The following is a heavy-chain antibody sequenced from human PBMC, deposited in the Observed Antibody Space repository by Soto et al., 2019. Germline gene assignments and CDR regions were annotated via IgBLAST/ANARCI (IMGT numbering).Heavy chain of an antibody. D-gene: IGHD1-26*01. CDR1: GFTFSSYW. CDR2: INSDGSST. Sequence: GGSLRLSCAASGFTFSSYWMHWVRQDPGKGLVWVSRINSDGSSTSYADSVKGRFTISRDNAKNTLYLQMNSLRAEDTAVYYCARGVRELIPSGMDVWGQGTTVTVSS. CDR3: ARGVRELIPSGMDV. J-gene: IGHJ6*02. V-gene: IGHV3-74*01.